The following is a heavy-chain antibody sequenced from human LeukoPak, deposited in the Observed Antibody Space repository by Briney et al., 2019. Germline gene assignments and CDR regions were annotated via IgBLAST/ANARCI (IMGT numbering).Heavy chain of an antibody. Sequence: SETLSLTCTVSGGSISSYYWSWIRQPPGKGLEWIGYIYYSGSTNYNPSLKSRVTISVDTSKNQFSLKLSPVTAADTAVYYCARDQHSSSWYAGWFDPWGQGTLVTVSS. J-gene: IGHJ5*02. CDR1: GGSISSYY. V-gene: IGHV4-59*01. CDR2: IYYSGST. CDR3: ARDQHSSSWYAGWFDP. D-gene: IGHD6-13*01.